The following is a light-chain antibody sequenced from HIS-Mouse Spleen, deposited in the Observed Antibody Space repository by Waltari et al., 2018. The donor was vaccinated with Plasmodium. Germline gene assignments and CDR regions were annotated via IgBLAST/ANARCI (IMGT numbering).Light chain of an antibody. CDR1: SSDVGGYNY. J-gene: IGLJ1*01. CDR3: CSYAGSYTYV. Sequence: QSALTQPRSVSGSPGQSVTIPCTGPSSDVGGYNYVSWYQQHPGKAPKLMIYDVSKRPSGVPDRFSGSKSGNTASLTISGLQAEDEADYYCCSYAGSYTYVVGTGTKVTVL. CDR2: DVS. V-gene: IGLV2-11*01.